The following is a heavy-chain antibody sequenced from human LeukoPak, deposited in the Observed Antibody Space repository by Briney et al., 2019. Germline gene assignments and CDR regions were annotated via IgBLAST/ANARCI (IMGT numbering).Heavy chain of an antibody. J-gene: IGHJ6*02. CDR1: GFTFDDYA. CDR2: ISWDGGST. Sequence: PGGSLRLSCAASGFTFDDYAMHWVRQAPGKGLEWVSLISWDGGSTYYADSVKGRFTISRDNSKNSLYLQMNSLRAEDTALYYCAKDEGGSYLYYYYGMDVWGQGTTVTVSS. V-gene: IGHV3-43D*03. D-gene: IGHD1-26*01. CDR3: AKDEGGSYLYYYYGMDV.